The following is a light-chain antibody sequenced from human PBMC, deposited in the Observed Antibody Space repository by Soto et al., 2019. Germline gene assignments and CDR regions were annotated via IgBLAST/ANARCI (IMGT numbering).Light chain of an antibody. CDR3: QQYNSYPLA. CDR2: KAS. Sequence: DIQMTQSPSTLSASVGDRVTITCRASQSISSWLAWYQKKPGKAPKLLIYKASSLESGVPSRFSGSGSGTEFTLTISSLQPDDFATYYCQQYNSYPLAFGQGTKVEIK. CDR1: QSISSW. V-gene: IGKV1-5*03. J-gene: IGKJ1*01.